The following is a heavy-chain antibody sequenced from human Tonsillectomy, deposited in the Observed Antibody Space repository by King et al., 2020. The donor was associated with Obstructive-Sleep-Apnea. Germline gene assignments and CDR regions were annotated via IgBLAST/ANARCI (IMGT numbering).Heavy chain of an antibody. J-gene: IGHJ3*02. V-gene: IGHV4-30-2*01. D-gene: IGHD3-22*01. CDR2: VYHSVSP. Sequence: QLQESGSGLVKPSQTLSLACAVSVGSISSGGYSGSWVRQPPGKGLEWIGYVYHSVSPYYNPSLRIRVTISVDRSKTQFSLRLSSLTAADTAVYYCVRGYYDSSGYPDALDIWGQGTMVIVSS. CDR1: VGSISSGGYS. CDR3: VRGYYDSSGYPDALDI.